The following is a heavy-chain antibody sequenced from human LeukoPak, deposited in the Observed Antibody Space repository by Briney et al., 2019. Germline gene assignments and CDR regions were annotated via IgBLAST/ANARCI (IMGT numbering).Heavy chain of an antibody. CDR2: INHSGST. J-gene: IGHJ4*02. Sequence: SETLSLTCAVYGGSFSGYYWSWIRQPPGKGLEWIGEINHSGSTNHNPSLKSRVTISVDTSKNQFSLKLSSVTAADTAVYYCARGRQKGHFDYWGQGTLVTVSS. V-gene: IGHV4-34*01. CDR3: ARGRQKGHFDY. CDR1: GGSFSGYY.